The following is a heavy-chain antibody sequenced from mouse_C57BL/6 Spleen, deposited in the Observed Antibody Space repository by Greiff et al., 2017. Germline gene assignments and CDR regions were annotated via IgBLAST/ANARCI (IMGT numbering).Heavy chain of an antibody. Sequence: QVQLQQSGAELARPGASVKMSCKASGYTFTSYTMHWVKQRPGQGLEWIGYINPSSGYTKYNQKFKDKATLTADKSSSTAYMQLRSLTSEDSAVYYCARGAFDYYGSSYGDYWGQGTTLTVSS. J-gene: IGHJ2*01. CDR1: GYTFTSYT. V-gene: IGHV1-4*01. CDR2: INPSSGYT. D-gene: IGHD1-1*01. CDR3: ARGAFDYYGSSYGDY.